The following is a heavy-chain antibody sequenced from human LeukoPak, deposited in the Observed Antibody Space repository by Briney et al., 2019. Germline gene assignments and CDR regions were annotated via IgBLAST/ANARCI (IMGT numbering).Heavy chain of an antibody. CDR1: GFTFSSYA. D-gene: IGHD6-13*01. Sequence: PGGSLRLSCAAPGFTFSSYAMSWVPQSPGKALEWFSAVSGSGGSTYYADSVKGRFTISRDNSKNTLYLQMNSLRAEDTAVYYCAKDKSSSSWYMSFQHWGQGTLVTVSS. CDR2: VSGSGGST. V-gene: IGHV3-23*01. CDR3: AKDKSSSSWYMSFQH. J-gene: IGHJ1*01.